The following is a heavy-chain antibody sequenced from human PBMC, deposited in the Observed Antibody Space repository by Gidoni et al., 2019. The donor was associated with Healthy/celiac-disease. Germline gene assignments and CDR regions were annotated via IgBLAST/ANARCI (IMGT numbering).Heavy chain of an antibody. V-gene: IGHV3-23*04. CDR1: GFTFSSYA. CDR3: AKVVSGSYRGYFDY. CDR2: ISGSGGST. D-gene: IGHD1-26*01. Sequence: EVQLVASGGGLVQPGGSLRPPCAASGFTFSSYAMSCGRQAPGKGLEWVSAISGSGGSTYYADSVKGRFTISRDNSKNTLYLQMNSLRAEDTAVYYCAKVVSGSYRGYFDYWGQGTLVTVSS. J-gene: IGHJ4*02.